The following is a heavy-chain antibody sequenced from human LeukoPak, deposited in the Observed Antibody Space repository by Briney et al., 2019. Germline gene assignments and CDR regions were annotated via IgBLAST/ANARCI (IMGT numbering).Heavy chain of an antibody. CDR1: GFTLSRYA. J-gene: IGHJ2*01. CDR2: ITGSGGNT. D-gene: IGHD3-3*02. CDR3: ARHPLGYWYFDL. V-gene: IGHV3-23*01. Sequence: GGSLRLSCDASGFTLSRYAVSWARQAPGKGLEWVSAITGSGGNTYYAASVKGRFTISRDNSKNALYVQMNSLRAEDTAVYYCARHPLGYWYFDLWGRGTPVSVSS.